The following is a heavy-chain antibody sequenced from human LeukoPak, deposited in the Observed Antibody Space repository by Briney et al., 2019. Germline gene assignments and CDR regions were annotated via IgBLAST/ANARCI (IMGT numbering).Heavy chain of an antibody. CDR3: ARDMAAAGTIFDY. D-gene: IGHD6-13*01. Sequence: GGSLRLSCAASGFTFSSYSVNWVRQAPGKGREWVSYISSSSSTIYYADSVKGRFTISRDNAKNSLYLQMNRLRDEDTAVYYCARDMAAAGTIFDYWGQGTLVTVSS. V-gene: IGHV3-48*02. J-gene: IGHJ4*02. CDR2: ISSSSSTI. CDR1: GFTFSSYS.